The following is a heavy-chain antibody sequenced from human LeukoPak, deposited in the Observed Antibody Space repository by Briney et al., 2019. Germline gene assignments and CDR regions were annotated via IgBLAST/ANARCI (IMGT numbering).Heavy chain of an antibody. CDR2: ISFSNKYI. CDR3: ARDGVLFGESVYYFDY. J-gene: IGHJ4*02. D-gene: IGHD3-10*02. Sequence: GGSLRLSCAASGFTFSSYSIAWVRQAPGKGLEWVSSISFSNKYIYYGDSVKGRFTISRDNAKNSVYLQMNSLRVEDTAVYYCARDGVLFGESVYYFDYWGQGALVTVSS. V-gene: IGHV3-21*01. CDR1: GFTFSSYS.